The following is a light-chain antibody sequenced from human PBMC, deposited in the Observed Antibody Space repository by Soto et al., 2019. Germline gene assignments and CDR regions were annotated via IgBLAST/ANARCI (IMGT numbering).Light chain of an antibody. CDR3: QQYDAWPLT. J-gene: IGKJ4*02. Sequence: EKLMSQSPATLSVSPGEIVTLSCRASQNSHNHMYWFLQKPGQTPRLLIDDEIIRAAYVPARFSGSWSGTEFTLTSNRLQSEDFAVYYCQQYDAWPLTFGGGTKVEIK. CDR1: QNSHNH. V-gene: IGKV3-15*01. CDR2: DEI.